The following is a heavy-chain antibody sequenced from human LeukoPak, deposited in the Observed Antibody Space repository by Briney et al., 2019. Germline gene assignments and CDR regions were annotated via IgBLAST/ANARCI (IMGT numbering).Heavy chain of an antibody. V-gene: IGHV3-23*01. CDR2: ISGRGGST. J-gene: IGHJ4*02. CDR3: AKVPQGGSYGDY. D-gene: IGHD1-26*01. CDR1: GFTFSSYA. Sequence: GGSMRLSCAASGFTFSSYAMSWVHQAPGKGLEWVSAISGRGGSTYYADSVKGRFTSPRDNSKNTLNMQMNSLRAEDTAVDYCAKVPQGGSYGDYWGQGTLVTVSS.